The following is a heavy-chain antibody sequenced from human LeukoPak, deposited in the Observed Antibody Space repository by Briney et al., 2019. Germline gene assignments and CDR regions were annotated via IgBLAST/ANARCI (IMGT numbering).Heavy chain of an antibody. J-gene: IGHJ4*02. CDR2: INGFSGST. CDR3: ARDHLWAFDH. Sequence: GGSLRLSCAASGFTFSSYWMSWVRQAPGKGLEWVSYINGFSGSTHYADSVKGRFAISTDNAKKQLYLHMTSLRAEDTAVYYCARDHLWAFDHWGQGTLVTVSS. D-gene: IGHD3-10*01. V-gene: IGHV3-48*01. CDR1: GFTFSSYW.